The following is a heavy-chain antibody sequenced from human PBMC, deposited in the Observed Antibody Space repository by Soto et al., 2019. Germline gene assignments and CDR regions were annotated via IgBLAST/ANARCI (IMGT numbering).Heavy chain of an antibody. CDR1: GYTFTSYY. V-gene: IGHV1-46*01. Sequence: QVQLVQSGAEVKKPGASVKVSCKASGYTFTSYYMHWVRQAPGQGLEWMGIINPSGGSTSYAQKFQGRVTMTRDTSTSTVYMELSSLRSEDTAVYYCARDQVVVVTADTGWFDPWGQGTLVTVSS. CDR2: INPSGGST. CDR3: ARDQVVVVTADTGWFDP. D-gene: IGHD2-21*02. J-gene: IGHJ5*02.